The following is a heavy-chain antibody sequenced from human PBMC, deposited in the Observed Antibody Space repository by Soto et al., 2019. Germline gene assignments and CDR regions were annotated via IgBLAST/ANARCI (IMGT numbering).Heavy chain of an antibody. D-gene: IGHD6-19*01. CDR3: ARGSIAVAGTPGT. Sequence: SETLSLTCTVSGGSISSGGYYWSWIRQHPGKGLEWIGYIYYSGSTYYNPSLKSRVTISVDTPKNQFSLKLSSVTAADTAVYYCARGSIAVAGTPGTWGQGTLVTVSS. CDR1: GGSISSGGYY. CDR2: IYYSGST. J-gene: IGHJ5*02. V-gene: IGHV4-31*03.